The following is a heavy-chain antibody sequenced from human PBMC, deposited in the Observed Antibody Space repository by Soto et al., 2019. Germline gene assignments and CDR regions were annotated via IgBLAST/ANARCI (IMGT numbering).Heavy chain of an antibody. J-gene: IGHJ4*02. CDR3: AREYLVATIPHFDY. CDR2: IYYSGST. V-gene: IGHV4-39*07. Sequence: PSETLSLTCTVSGGSISSSSDYWGWIRQPPGKGLEWIGSIYYSGSTYYNPSLKSRVTISVDTSKNQFSLKLSSVTAADTAVYYCAREYLVATIPHFDYWGQGTLVTVSS. D-gene: IGHD5-12*01. CDR1: GGSISSSSDY.